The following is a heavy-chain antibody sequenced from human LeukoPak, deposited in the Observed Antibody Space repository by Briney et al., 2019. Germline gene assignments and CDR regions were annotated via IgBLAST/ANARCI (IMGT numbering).Heavy chain of an antibody. V-gene: IGHV3-48*03. Sequence: PGGSLRLSCAASGFTFNNYEMNWVRQAPGKGLEWVSYISIGGNTIYYADSVKGRFTISRDNAKNSLSLQMNSLRAEDTAVYFCAGGGPLIDCWGQGTLVTVSS. CDR2: ISIGGNTI. CDR1: GFTFNNYE. CDR3: AGGGPLIDC. J-gene: IGHJ4*02.